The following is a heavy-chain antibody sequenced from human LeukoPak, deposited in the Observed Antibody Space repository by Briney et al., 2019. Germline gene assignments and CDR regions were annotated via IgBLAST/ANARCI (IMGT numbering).Heavy chain of an antibody. CDR2: IYNSGSS. CDR1: GGSISSGDHY. V-gene: IGHV4-30-4*01. CDR3: ARGYGFGSGSYQIHYGMDV. J-gene: IGHJ6*02. Sequence: SETLSLTCSVSGGSISSGDHYWSWNRQPPGKGLEWIGYIYNSGSSYYSPSLKSRVTISVDTSKNQFSLNLSSVTAADTAVYYCARGYGFGSGSYQIHYGMDVWGQGTTVTVSS. D-gene: IGHD3-10*01.